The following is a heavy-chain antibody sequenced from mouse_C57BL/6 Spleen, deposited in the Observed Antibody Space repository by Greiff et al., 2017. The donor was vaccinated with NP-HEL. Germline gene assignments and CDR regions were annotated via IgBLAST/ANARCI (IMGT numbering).Heavy chain of an antibody. V-gene: IGHV1-50*01. CDR3: ARKEDYGSSYEGGDY. CDR2: IDPSDSYT. J-gene: IGHJ2*01. D-gene: IGHD1-1*01. CDR1: GYTFTSYW. Sequence: VQLQQSGAELVKPGASVKLSCKASGYTFTSYWMQWVKQRPGQGLEWIGEIDPSDSYTNYNQKFKGKATLTVDTSSSTAYMQLSSLTSEDSAVYYCARKEDYGSSYEGGDYWGQGTTLTVSS.